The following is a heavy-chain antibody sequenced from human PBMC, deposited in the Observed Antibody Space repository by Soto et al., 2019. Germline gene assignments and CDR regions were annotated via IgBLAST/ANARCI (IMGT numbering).Heavy chain of an antibody. V-gene: IGHV4-31*03. Sequence: SETLSLTCTVSGGSISSGGYYWSWIRQHPGKGLEWIGYIYYSGSTYYNPSLKSRVTISVDTSKNQFSPKLSSVTAADTAVYYCARWGSSGYYYGFDYWGQGTLVTVSS. CDR3: ARWGSSGYYYGFDY. J-gene: IGHJ4*02. CDR1: GGSISSGGYY. D-gene: IGHD3-22*01. CDR2: IYYSGST.